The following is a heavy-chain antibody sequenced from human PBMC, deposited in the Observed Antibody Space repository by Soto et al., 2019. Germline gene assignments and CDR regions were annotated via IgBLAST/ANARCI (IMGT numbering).Heavy chain of an antibody. CDR2: ISESNTM. D-gene: IGHD6-19*01. CDR1: EFTFSTYS. J-gene: IGHJ4*02. V-gene: IGHV3-48*02. CDR3: ARGQIGSGPFDC. Sequence: GGSLILSCAASEFTFSTYSMSWVRQAPGKGLEWVSFISESNTMFYADSVKGRFTISRDNARNSLYLQMNSLRDEDTAVYYCARGQIGSGPFDCWGQGTLVTVSS.